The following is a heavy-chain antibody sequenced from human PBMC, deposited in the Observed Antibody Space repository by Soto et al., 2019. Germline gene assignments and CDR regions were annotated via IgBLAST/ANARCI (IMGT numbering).Heavy chain of an antibody. Sequence: ASVKVSCKASGYTFTNYAMHWVRQAPGQRLEWMGWIIAGNGSTKYSQKFQGRVTITRDTSASTAYMELRSLRSADTAVYYCAREGYCSSTSCFDYWGQGTLVTVSS. D-gene: IGHD2-2*01. V-gene: IGHV1-3*01. J-gene: IGHJ4*02. CDR2: IIAGNGST. CDR1: GYTFTNYA. CDR3: AREGYCSSTSCFDY.